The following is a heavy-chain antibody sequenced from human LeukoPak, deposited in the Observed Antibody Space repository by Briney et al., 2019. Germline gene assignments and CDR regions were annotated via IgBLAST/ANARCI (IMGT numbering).Heavy chain of an antibody. CDR3: ARDRLVVVPAAKYYYYYGMDV. Sequence: SETLSLTCTVSGGSISSYYWSWIRQPPGKGLEWIGYIYYSGSTNYNPSLKSRVTISVDTSKNQFSLKLSSVTAADTAVYYCARDRLVVVPAAKYYYYYGMDVWGKGTTVTVSS. CDR2: IYYSGST. D-gene: IGHD2-2*01. CDR1: GGSISSYY. J-gene: IGHJ6*04. V-gene: IGHV4-59*01.